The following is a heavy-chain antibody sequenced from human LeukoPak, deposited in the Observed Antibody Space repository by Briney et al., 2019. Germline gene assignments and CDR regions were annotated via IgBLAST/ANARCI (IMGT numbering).Heavy chain of an antibody. CDR2: ISYDGSNK. CDR1: GFTFSSYG. Sequence: PGGSLRLSCAASGFTFSSYGMHWVRQAPGKGLEWVAVISYDGSNKYYADSVKGRFTISRDNSKDTLYLQMNSLRAEDTAVYYCAKDLRFYDILTGTSYGMDVWGQGTTVTVSS. V-gene: IGHV3-30*18. D-gene: IGHD3-9*01. J-gene: IGHJ6*02. CDR3: AKDLRFYDILTGTSYGMDV.